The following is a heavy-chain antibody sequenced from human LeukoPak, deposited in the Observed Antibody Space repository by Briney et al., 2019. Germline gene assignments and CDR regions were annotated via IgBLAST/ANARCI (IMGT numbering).Heavy chain of an antibody. CDR1: GFTFDDYA. J-gene: IGHJ4*02. D-gene: IGHD3-10*01. CDR3: AKDIGPKVYGWGGGYYFDY. Sequence: PGGSLRLSCAASGFTFDDYAMHWVRQAPGKGLEWVSGISWNSGSICYADSVKGRFTISRGNAKNSLYLQMNSLKAEDMALYYCAKDIGPKVYGWGGGYYFDYWGQGTLVTVSS. V-gene: IGHV3-9*03. CDR2: ISWNSGSI.